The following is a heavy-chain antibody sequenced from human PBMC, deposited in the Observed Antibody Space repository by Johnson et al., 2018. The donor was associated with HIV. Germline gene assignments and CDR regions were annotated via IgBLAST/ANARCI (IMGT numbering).Heavy chain of an antibody. Sequence: VLLVESGGGLVQPGGYLRLSCAASGFTVSSNYMSWVRQAPGKGLEWVSVIYSGDTTYYADSVKDRFTISRDNSKNTLYLQMNSLRAEDTAVYYCARDSNRYAFDIWGQGTMVTVSS. CDR1: GFTVSSNY. D-gene: IGHD2-8*01. V-gene: IGHV3-66*01. CDR2: IYSGDTT. CDR3: ARDSNRYAFDI. J-gene: IGHJ3*02.